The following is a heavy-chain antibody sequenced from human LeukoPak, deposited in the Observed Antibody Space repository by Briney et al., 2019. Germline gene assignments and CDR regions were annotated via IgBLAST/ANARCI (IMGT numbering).Heavy chain of an antibody. V-gene: IGHV6-1*01. Sequence: SQTLSLTCAISGDSVSSNSAAWSWIRQSPWRGLEWLGRTYYRSKLYNDYAVWVKSQITINPDTSKNQFSLQLNSVTPEDTAVYYCARADYYYDSSGYYYYYMDVWGKGTTVTVSS. J-gene: IGHJ6*03. CDR3: ARADYYYDSSGYYYYYMDV. CDR1: GDSVSSNSAA. CDR2: TYYRSKLYN. D-gene: IGHD3-22*01.